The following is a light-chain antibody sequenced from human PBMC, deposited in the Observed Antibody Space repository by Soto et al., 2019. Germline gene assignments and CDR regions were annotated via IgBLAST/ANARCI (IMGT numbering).Light chain of an antibody. CDR2: SNN. CDR3: AAWDDSLNGPNVV. V-gene: IGLV1-44*01. J-gene: IGLJ2*01. Sequence: QSVLTQPPSASGTPGQRVTISCSGSSSNIGSNTVNWYQQLTGTAPKLLIYSNNQRPSGVPDRFSGSKSGTSASLAISGLQSEDEADYYCAAWDDSLNGPNVVFGGGTKLTVL. CDR1: SSNIGSNT.